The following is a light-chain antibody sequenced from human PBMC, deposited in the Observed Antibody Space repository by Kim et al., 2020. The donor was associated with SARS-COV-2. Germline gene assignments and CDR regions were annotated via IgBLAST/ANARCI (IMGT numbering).Light chain of an antibody. Sequence: VPPGQTASLTCSGDKLGDKYVCWYQQRPGQSPVRVIYEDSRRPSGIPERFLGSNSGNTATLTISGTQAMDEADYYCQAWDSSTGVFGGGTQLTVL. CDR1: KLGDKY. CDR2: EDS. J-gene: IGLJ3*02. V-gene: IGLV3-1*01. CDR3: QAWDSSTGV.